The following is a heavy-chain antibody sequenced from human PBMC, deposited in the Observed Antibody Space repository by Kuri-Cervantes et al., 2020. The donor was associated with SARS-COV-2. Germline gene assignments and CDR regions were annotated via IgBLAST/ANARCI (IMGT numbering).Heavy chain of an antibody. Sequence: SVKVSCKASGYTFTSYDINWVRQATGQGLEWMGGIIPIFGTANYAQKFQGRVTITADESTSTAYMELSSLRSEDTAVYYCARAGRTTAAGDYWGQGTLVTVSS. CDR3: ARAGRTTAAGDY. CDR1: GYTFTSYD. D-gene: IGHD4-17*01. CDR2: IIPIFGTA. J-gene: IGHJ4*02. V-gene: IGHV1-69*13.